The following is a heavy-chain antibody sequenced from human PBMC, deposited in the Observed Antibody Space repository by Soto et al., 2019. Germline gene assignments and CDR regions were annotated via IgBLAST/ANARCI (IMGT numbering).Heavy chain of an antibody. Sequence: GGSLCLSCAASGFSFSFYGMHWVRQPPGKGLEWVEIISYDGSNKYYADSVKGRFTISRDNSKNTLYLQMKSLRAEDTAVSYCEKDERVYYDTRSFDNWGQGTMVTXSS. J-gene: IGHJ3*02. CDR2: ISYDGSNK. CDR1: GFSFSFYG. V-gene: IGHV3-30*18. CDR3: EKDERVYYDTRSFDN. D-gene: IGHD3-22*01.